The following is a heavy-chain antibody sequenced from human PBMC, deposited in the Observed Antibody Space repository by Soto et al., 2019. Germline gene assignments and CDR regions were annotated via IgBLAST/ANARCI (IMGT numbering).Heavy chain of an antibody. Sequence: PSETLSLTCTVSGGSISSGDYYWSWIRQPPGKGLEWIGYIYYSGSTYYNPSLKSRVTISVDTSKNQFSLKLSSVTAADTAVYYCARRGVIRTVDYWGQGTLVTVSS. V-gene: IGHV4-30-4*01. J-gene: IGHJ4*02. CDR3: ARRGVIRTVDY. D-gene: IGHD2-21*01. CDR1: GGSISSGDYY. CDR2: IYYSGST.